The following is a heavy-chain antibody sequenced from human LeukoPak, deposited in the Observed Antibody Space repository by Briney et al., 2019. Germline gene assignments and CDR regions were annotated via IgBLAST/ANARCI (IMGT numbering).Heavy chain of an antibody. CDR2: IASDGFMA. CDR3: AKDLFLFFGDT. CDR1: GFTFTSYP. J-gene: IGHJ5*02. V-gene: IGHV3-23*01. D-gene: IGHD3/OR15-3a*01. Sequence: GGSLRLSCAASGFTFTSYPMNWVRQAPGKGLEWVATIASDGFMAYYADSLKGRFVISRYNSQQTIYLQMNSLRADDTAVYYCAKDLFLFFGDTRGQGTLVTVSS.